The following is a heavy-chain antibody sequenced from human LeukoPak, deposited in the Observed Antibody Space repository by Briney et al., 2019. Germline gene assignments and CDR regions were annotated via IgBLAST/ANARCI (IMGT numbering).Heavy chain of an antibody. D-gene: IGHD5-12*01. J-gene: IGHJ5*02. CDR1: GGSISSYY. CDR2: IYYSGST. CDR3: ARSAGPSRNPGDIASHNWFDP. Sequence: SETLSLTCTVSGGSISSYYLSWIRQPPGKGLEWIGYIYYSGSTNYNPSLKSRVTISVDTSKNQFSLKLSSVTAADTAVYYCARSAGPSRNPGDIASHNWFDPWGQGTLVTVSS. V-gene: IGHV4-59*01.